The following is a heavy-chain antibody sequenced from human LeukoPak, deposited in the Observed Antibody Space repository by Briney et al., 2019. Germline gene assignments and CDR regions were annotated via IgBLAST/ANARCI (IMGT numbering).Heavy chain of an antibody. V-gene: IGHV4-59*08. CDR1: GGSISSYY. CDR3: ASSPQDRIRDYYYYGMDV. J-gene: IGHJ6*02. Sequence: PSETLSLTCTVSGGSISSYYWSWIRQPPGKGLEWIGYIYYSGSTNYNPSLKSRVTISVDTSKNQFSLKLSSVTAADTAVYYCASSPQDRIRDYYYYGMDVWGQGTTVTVSS. CDR2: IYYSGST. D-gene: IGHD2-15*01.